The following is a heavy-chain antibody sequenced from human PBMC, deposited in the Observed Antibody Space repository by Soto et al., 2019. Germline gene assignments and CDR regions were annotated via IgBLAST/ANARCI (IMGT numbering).Heavy chain of an antibody. CDR3: ATSTMVRGIFDY. V-gene: IGHV1-46*01. D-gene: IGHD3-10*01. CDR1: GYTFTSYY. J-gene: IGHJ4*02. CDR2: INPSGGST. Sequence: GASVKVSCKASGYTFTSYYMHWVRQAPGQGLEWMGIINPSGGSTSYAQKFQGRVTMTEDTSTDTAYMELSSLRSEDTAVYYCATSTMVRGIFDYWGQGTLVTVSS.